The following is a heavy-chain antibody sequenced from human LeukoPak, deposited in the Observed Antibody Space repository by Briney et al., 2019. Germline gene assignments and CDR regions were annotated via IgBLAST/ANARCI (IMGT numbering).Heavy chain of an antibody. CDR2: MYYSGST. Sequence: PPETLSLTCTVSGGSISSYFWSWIRQPPGKGLEWIGYMYYSGSTNYNPSLKSRVTISVDTSKNQFSLKLSSVTAADTAVYYCASSSVGTTGTTFYGMDVWGQGTTVTVSS. CDR1: GGSISSYF. V-gene: IGHV4-59*01. CDR3: ASSSVGTTGTTFYGMDV. D-gene: IGHD1-1*01. J-gene: IGHJ6*02.